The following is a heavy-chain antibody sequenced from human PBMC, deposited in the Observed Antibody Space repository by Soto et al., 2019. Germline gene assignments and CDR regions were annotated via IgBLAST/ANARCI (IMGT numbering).Heavy chain of an antibody. D-gene: IGHD3-10*01. Sequence: QVQLVQSGAEVKKPGSSVKVSCKASGGTFSSYTISWVRQAPGQGLEWMGRIIPILGIANYAQKFQGRVTITADKSTSTAYMELSSLRSEDTAVYYCARVKITMVRGLIVRHDAFDIWGQGTMVTVSS. CDR1: GGTFSSYT. CDR3: ARVKITMVRGLIVRHDAFDI. J-gene: IGHJ3*02. CDR2: IIPILGIA. V-gene: IGHV1-69*02.